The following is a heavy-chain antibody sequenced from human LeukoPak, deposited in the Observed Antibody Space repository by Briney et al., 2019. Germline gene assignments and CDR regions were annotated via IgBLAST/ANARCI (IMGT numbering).Heavy chain of an antibody. D-gene: IGHD2-2*01. CDR2: INPNSGGT. J-gene: IGHJ5*02. CDR3: ARPYCSSTSCYENWFDP. CDR1: GYTFTGYY. Sequence: ASVKVSCKASGYTFTGYYMHWVRQAPGQGLERMGWINPNSGGTSYAQKFQGRVTMTRDTSISTAYMELSRLRSDDTAVYYCARPYCSSTSCYENWFDPWGQGTLVTVSS. V-gene: IGHV1-2*02.